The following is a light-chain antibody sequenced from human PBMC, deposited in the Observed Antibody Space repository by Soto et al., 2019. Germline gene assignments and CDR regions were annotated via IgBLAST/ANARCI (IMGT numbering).Light chain of an antibody. CDR1: QSVSSNY. CDR3: QHYGSSPPMYT. V-gene: IGKV3-20*01. CDR2: GAS. J-gene: IGKJ2*01. Sequence: EIVLTQSPGTLSLSPGERATLSCRASQSVSSNYLAWYQQKPGQAPRLLIYGASSRATGISDRFSGSGSGTDFSLTISGVEPEDFAVYYCQHYGSSPPMYTFGQGTKLEIK.